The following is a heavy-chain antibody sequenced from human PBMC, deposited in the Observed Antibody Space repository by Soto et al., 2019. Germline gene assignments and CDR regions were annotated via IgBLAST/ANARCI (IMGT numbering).Heavy chain of an antibody. CDR1: GYTFTGYY. CDR2: INPNSGDT. Sequence: ASVKVSCKASGYTFTGYYMHWVRQAPGQGLEWMGWINPNSGDTGYAQKFQGRVTMTRNTSIGTAYMELSSLRSEDTAVYYCARPGRSHYSPGEEKGYYYYMDVWGKGTTVTVSS. D-gene: IGHD1-26*01. V-gene: IGHV1-8*02. CDR3: ARPGRSHYSPGEEKGYYYYMDV. J-gene: IGHJ6*03.